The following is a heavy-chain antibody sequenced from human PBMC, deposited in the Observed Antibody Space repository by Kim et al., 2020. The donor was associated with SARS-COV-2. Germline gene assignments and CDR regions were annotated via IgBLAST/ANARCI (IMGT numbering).Heavy chain of an antibody. CDR3: AREYYYGSGSYTSSFDP. CDR1: GFTFSSYA. Sequence: GGSLRLSCAASGFTFSSYAMHWVRQAPGKGLEWVAVISYDGSNKYYADSVKGRFTISRDNSKNTLYLQMNSLRAEDTAVYYCAREYYYGSGSYTSSFDP. CDR2: ISYDGSNK. D-gene: IGHD3-10*01. V-gene: IGHV3-30*04. J-gene: IGHJ5*02.